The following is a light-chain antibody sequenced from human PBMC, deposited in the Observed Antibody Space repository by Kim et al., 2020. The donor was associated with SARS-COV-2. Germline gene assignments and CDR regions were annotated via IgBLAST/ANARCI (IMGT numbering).Light chain of an antibody. J-gene: IGLJ3*02. CDR3: HTWDSRTGV. V-gene: IGLV3-1*01. Sequence: SVSPGQTATITCAGEKLGNKYACWYQQKPGQSPVLVIYQDSKRPSGIPERFSASNSGNTATLTIRGTQTMDEADYYCHTWDSRTGVFGGGTQLTVL. CDR1: KLGNKY. CDR2: QDS.